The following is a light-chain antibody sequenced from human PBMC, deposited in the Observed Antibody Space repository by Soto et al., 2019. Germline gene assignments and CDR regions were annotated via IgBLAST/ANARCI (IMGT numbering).Light chain of an antibody. Sequence: DIQLTQSPSLLSASVGDRVAITCRASQSVSSWLAWYQKKPGKAPKLLIYDASILESGVPSNLIGSGSGTEFTLIISSLQPDDFASYSCQQYTSYPLTFGGGTKVEI. J-gene: IGKJ4*01. CDR1: QSVSSW. V-gene: IGKV1-5*01. CDR3: QQYTSYPLT. CDR2: DAS.